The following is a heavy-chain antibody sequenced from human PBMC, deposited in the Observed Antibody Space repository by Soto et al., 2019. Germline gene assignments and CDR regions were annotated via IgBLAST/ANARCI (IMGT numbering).Heavy chain of an antibody. CDR2: IIPILGIA. D-gene: IGHD3-22*01. CDR1: GGTFSSYA. J-gene: IGHJ4*02. CDR3: ARESRATYYYDSSGYYFDY. Sequence: ASVKVSCKASGGTFSSYAISWVRQAPGQGLEWMGGIIPILGIANYAQKFQGRVTITADKSTSTASMELSSLRSEDTAVYYCARESRATYYYDSSGYYFDYWGQGTLVTVSS. V-gene: IGHV1-69*10.